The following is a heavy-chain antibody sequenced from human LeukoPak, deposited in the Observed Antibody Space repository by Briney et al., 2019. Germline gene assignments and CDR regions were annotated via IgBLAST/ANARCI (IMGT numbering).Heavy chain of an antibody. CDR2: ISYDGSNK. CDR3: ARKRANGFDY. CDR1: GFTFSSYA. Sequence: GGSLRLSCAASGFTFSSYAMHWVRQAPGKGLEWVAVISYDGSNKYYADSVKGRFTISRDNSKNTLYLQMNSLRAEDTAGYYCARKRANGFDYWGQGTLVTVSS. J-gene: IGHJ4*02. D-gene: IGHD2-8*01. V-gene: IGHV3-30-3*01.